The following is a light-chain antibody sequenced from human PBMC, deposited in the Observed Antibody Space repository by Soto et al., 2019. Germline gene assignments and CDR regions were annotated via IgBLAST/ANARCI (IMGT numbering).Light chain of an antibody. CDR3: QQYSGYSGT. Sequence: DIHMTQSPSTLSASVGDIVIITCLASQRISGWLAWYQQKPGKAPKLLISDASTLESGVPSRFSGSGSGTEFTLSISSLQPDDLATYYCQQYSGYSGTFGQGTKVDIK. CDR1: QRISGW. CDR2: DAS. J-gene: IGKJ1*01. V-gene: IGKV1-5*01.